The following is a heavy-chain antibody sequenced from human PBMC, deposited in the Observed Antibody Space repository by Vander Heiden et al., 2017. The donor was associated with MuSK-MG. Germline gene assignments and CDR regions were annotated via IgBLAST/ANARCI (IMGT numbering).Heavy chain of an antibody. V-gene: IGHV5-51*01. D-gene: IGHD6-19*01. CDR1: GYSFTSYW. CDR3: ATPMSGAVANN. J-gene: IGHJ1*01. CDR2: IYPGDSDT. Sequence: EVQLVQSGAEEKKPGESRKSACRGSGYSFTSYWIGWVRQMPGKGLEWMGIIYPGDSDTRHSPSFQGQVTISADKSISTAYLQWSSLKASDTAMYYCATPMSGAVANNWGQGTLVTVSS.